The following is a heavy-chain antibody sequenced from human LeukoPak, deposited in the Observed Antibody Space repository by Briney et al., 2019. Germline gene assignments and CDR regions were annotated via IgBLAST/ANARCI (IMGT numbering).Heavy chain of an antibody. Sequence: GGSLRLSCAASGFTFSAYWRHWVRQVPGKGPVWVSFIKSDERTTNYADSVKGRLTISRDNARNTVDLQMNNLRADATAVYYCATGAKGGYEYWGQGTLVTVSS. CDR2: IKSDERTT. J-gene: IGHJ4*02. CDR1: GFTFSAYW. CDR3: ATGAKGGYEY. V-gene: IGHV3-74*01. D-gene: IGHD5-12*01.